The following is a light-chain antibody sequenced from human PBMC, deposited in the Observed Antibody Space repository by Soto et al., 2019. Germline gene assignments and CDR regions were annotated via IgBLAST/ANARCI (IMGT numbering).Light chain of an antibody. CDR3: QQYYSPPYT. CDR2: WAS. J-gene: IGKJ2*01. Sequence: DIVMTQSPDSLAVSLGERATINCKSSQSVLYSSSNRDYIAWYQQKPGQPPKLLIYWASTRESGAADRFSGSGSGTDFTLTISSLQAEDVAFYYCQQYYSPPYTFGQGTKVDIK. V-gene: IGKV4-1*01. CDR1: QSVLYSSSNRDY.